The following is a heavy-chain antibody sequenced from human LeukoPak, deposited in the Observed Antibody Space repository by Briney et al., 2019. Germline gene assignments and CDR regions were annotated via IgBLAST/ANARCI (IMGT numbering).Heavy chain of an antibody. CDR3: AGTYYDILTGPQNWLDP. D-gene: IGHD3-9*01. CDR1: GFTFKSYG. V-gene: IGHV3-30*02. J-gene: IGHJ5*02. Sequence: PGKSLRLSRAASGFTFKSYGMHGVPQAPGKGREGVAFIRYDGSNKYYADSVKGRFTMSRDNSKNTLYLQMNSLRAEDTGVYYCAGTYYDILTGPQNWLDPWGQGTLVTVSS. CDR2: IRYDGSNK.